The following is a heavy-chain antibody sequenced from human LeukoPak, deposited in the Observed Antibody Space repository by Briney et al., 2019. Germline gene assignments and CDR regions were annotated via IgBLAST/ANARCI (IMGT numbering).Heavy chain of an antibody. CDR1: GYTFTSYD. CDR3: ASFSYRLVAAAGTSG. V-gene: IGHV1-8*01. CDR2: MNPNSGNT. D-gene: IGHD6-13*01. J-gene: IGHJ4*02. Sequence: EASVKVSCKASGYTFTSYDINWVRQATGQGLEWMGWMNPNSGNTGYAQKFQGRVTMTRNTSISTAYMELSSLRSVDTAVYYCASFSYRLVAAAGTSGWGQGTLVTVSS.